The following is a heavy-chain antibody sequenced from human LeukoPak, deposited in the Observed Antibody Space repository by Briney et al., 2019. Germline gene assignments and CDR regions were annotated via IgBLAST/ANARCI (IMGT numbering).Heavy chain of an antibody. Sequence: SETLSLTCTVSGYSISSGYYWGWIRQPPGQGLEWIGSIYHSGSTYYNPSLKSRVTISVDTSKNQFSLKLSSVTAADTAVYYCARNGRYSYGYRGVYFDYWGQGTLVTVSS. CDR2: IYHSGST. CDR1: GYSISSGYY. J-gene: IGHJ4*02. CDR3: ARNGRYSYGYRGVYFDY. D-gene: IGHD5-18*01. V-gene: IGHV4-38-2*02.